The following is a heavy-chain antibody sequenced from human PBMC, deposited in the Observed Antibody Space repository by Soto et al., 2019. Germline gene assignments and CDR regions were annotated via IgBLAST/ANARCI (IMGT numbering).Heavy chain of an antibody. CDR3: ARGRRNWNSGNYYYYYMDV. D-gene: IGHD1-7*01. CDR1: GFTFSDYY. Sequence: SLRLSCAASGFTFSDYYMSWIRQAPGKGLEWVSYISSSGSTIYYADSVKGRFTISRDNAKNSLYLQMNSLRAEDTAVYYCARGRRNWNSGNYYYYYMDVWGKGTTVTVSS. CDR2: ISSSGSTI. J-gene: IGHJ6*03. V-gene: IGHV3-11*01.